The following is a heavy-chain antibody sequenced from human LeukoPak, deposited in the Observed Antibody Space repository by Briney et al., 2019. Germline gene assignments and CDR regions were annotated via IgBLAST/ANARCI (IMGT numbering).Heavy chain of an antibody. Sequence: PSKTLSLTCTVSGDSISSYYWSWIRQSPGKGLEWIGYIYYSGSTNYNPSLKSRVTISSDTSKNQFSLKLNSVTAADTAVYYCARQGYDYVADWFDPWGQGTLVTVSS. CDR1: GDSISSYY. V-gene: IGHV4-59*08. J-gene: IGHJ5*02. CDR3: ARQGYDYVADWFDP. D-gene: IGHD5-12*01. CDR2: IYYSGST.